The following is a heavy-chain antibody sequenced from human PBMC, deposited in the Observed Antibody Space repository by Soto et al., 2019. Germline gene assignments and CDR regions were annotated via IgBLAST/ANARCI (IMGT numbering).Heavy chain of an antibody. V-gene: IGHV2-5*02. J-gene: IGHJ6*02. CDR1: GFSLNTNGMG. CDR2: IYWDEDN. D-gene: IGHD1-7*01. Sequence: QITLKESGPTLVRPTQTLTLTCSFSGFSLNTNGMGVGWIRQPPGKALEWLAFIYWDEDNRYSPSLKTRLTXXXXXXXXXXXXXXXXXXXXXXXXXXCAGWNYESGLDVWGQGTTVTVSS. CDR3: AGWNYESGLDV.